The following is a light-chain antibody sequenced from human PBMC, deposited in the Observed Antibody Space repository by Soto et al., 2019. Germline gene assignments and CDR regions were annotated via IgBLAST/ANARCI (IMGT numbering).Light chain of an antibody. CDR3: QQLNSYPT. CDR2: AAS. V-gene: IGKV1-9*01. J-gene: IGKJ5*01. CDR1: QGVSSY. Sequence: IQLTQSPSSLSASVGDRVTITCRASQGVSSYLAWYQQKPGKAPKLLIYAASTLQSGVPSRFGGSGSGTEFTLTISSLQPEDSASYYCQQLNSYPTFGQGTRLE.